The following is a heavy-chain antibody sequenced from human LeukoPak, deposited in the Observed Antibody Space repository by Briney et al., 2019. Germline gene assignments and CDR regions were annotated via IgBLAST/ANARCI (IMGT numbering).Heavy chain of an antibody. V-gene: IGHV3-30*02. J-gene: IGHJ4*02. CDR2: IGYDGSNK. CDR3: ARDVTGDYDY. CDR1: GFTFSSYG. D-gene: IGHD4-17*01. Sequence: GGSLKLSCAASGFTFSSYGMHWVRQAPGKGLEWVAFIGYDGSNKYYADSVKGRFTISRDNAKNSLYLQMNSLRAEDTAVYYCARDVTGDYDYWGQGTLVTVSS.